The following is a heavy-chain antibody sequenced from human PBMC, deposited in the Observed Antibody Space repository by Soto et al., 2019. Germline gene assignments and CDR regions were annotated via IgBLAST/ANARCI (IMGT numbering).Heavy chain of an antibody. CDR1: GFTFSSYS. D-gene: IGHD4-17*01. V-gene: IGHV3-21*01. CDR2: ISSSSSYI. J-gene: IGHJ6*02. CDR3: AREAPDGDYPAANYYGMDV. Sequence: PGGSLRLSCAASGFTFSSYSMNWVRQAPWKGLEWVSSISSSSSYIYYADSVKGRFTISRDNAKNSLYLQMNSLRAEDTAVYYCAREAPDGDYPAANYYGMDVWGQGTTVTVSS.